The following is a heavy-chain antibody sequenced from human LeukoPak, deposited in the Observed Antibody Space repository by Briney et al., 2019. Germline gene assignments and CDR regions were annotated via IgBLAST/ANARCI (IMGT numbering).Heavy chain of an antibody. CDR3: ARDDYDSSGYYTAADV. D-gene: IGHD3-22*01. V-gene: IGHV1-2*02. Sequence: ASVKVSCKASGYTFNGYYLHWVRQAPGQGLEWMGWINPNSGGTNYAQKFQGRVTMTRDTSISTAYMELSRLRSDDTAAYYCARDDYDSSGYYTAADVWGTGTTVTVSS. CDR1: GYTFNGYY. CDR2: INPNSGGT. J-gene: IGHJ6*04.